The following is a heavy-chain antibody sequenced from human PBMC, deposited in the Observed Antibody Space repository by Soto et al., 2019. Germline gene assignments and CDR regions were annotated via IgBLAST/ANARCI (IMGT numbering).Heavy chain of an antibody. J-gene: IGHJ4*02. CDR2: MFYRGSA. CDR3: AREALRGYGYYFDS. V-gene: IGHV4-30-4*01. Sequence: SETLSLTCTVSGGPILSGDYYWSWIRQPPGKGLEWIGYMFYRGSADYNPSLKSRVSISVDTSKNQFSLELTSVTAADTAVYYCAREALRGYGYYFDSWGQGTLVTVSS. D-gene: IGHD5-12*01. CDR1: GGPILSGDYY.